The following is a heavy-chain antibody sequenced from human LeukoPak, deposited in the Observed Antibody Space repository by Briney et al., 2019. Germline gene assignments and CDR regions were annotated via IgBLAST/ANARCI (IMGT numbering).Heavy chain of an antibody. CDR1: GYRFTSYY. Sequence: VASVKASCKASGYRFTSYYMHWVRQAPGQGLEWMGIINPSGGSPSYAQKFQGRVTMTSDTSTSTVYMELSSLRSEDTAVYYCAREGTAGTNLNWFDPWGQGTLVTVSS. CDR3: AREGTAGTNLNWFDP. D-gene: IGHD1-1*01. V-gene: IGHV1-46*01. CDR2: INPSGGSP. J-gene: IGHJ5*02.